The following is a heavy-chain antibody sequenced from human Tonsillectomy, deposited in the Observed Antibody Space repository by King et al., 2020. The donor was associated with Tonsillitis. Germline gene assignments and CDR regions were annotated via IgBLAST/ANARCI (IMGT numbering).Heavy chain of an antibody. CDR3: VRELRQQMAANWLDS. CDR1: GFSLSRYW. D-gene: IGHD6-13*01. V-gene: IGHV3-74*03. J-gene: IGHJ5*01. Sequence: VQLVESGGGSVQPGGSLRLSCAASGFSLSRYWMHWVRQVPGKGLVWVSRINRDGSGTTYAGSVKGRFTVSRDNARNTLYLQMNSLRVEDTAVYYCVRELRQQMAANWLDSWGQGTLVTVTS. CDR2: INRDGSGT.